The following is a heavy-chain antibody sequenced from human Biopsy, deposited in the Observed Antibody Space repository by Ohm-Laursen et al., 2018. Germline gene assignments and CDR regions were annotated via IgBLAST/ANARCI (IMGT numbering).Heavy chain of an antibody. CDR3: ARAYPPPGRRLVVVAGDFDC. CDR1: GFTFNTYS. J-gene: IGHJ4*02. D-gene: IGHD2-15*01. Sequence: SLRLSCAAAGFTFNTYSMNWVRQAPGKGLEWVSYISTNGNTIYYVDSVKGRFTIPRDNAKNSLYLQMNSLRAEDTAVYYCARAYPPPGRRLVVVAGDFDCWGQGTRVTVSS. CDR2: ISTNGNTI. V-gene: IGHV3-48*04.